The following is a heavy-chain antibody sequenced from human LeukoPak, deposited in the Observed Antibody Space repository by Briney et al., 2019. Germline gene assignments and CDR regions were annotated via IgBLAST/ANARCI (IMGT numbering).Heavy chain of an antibody. V-gene: IGHV4-4*02. D-gene: IGHD2-2*01. CDR1: GGSITSSIW. Sequence: PSETLSLTCAVSGGSITSSIWWTWVRQPPGKGLEWIGETHHSGSTNYNPSLQSRVSMSVDKSKNLFSLKLSSVTAADTAMYYCARVYCSSSSCYYFDYWGQGTLVTVSS. J-gene: IGHJ4*02. CDR3: ARVYCSSSSCYYFDY. CDR2: THHSGST.